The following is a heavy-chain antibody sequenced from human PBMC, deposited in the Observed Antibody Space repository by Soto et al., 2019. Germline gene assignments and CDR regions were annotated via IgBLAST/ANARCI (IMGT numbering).Heavy chain of an antibody. CDR2: ISYDGSNK. Sequence: QVQLVEAGGGVVQPGRSLRLSCAASGFTFSSYAMHWVRQAPGKGLEWVAVISYDGSNKYYADSVKGRFTISRDNSKNTLYRHMNSLRAEDTAVYYCARDGENIVATIRLNWFDPWGQGTLVTVSS. CDR1: GFTFSSYA. V-gene: IGHV3-30-3*01. CDR3: ARDGENIVATIRLNWFDP. D-gene: IGHD5-12*01. J-gene: IGHJ5*02.